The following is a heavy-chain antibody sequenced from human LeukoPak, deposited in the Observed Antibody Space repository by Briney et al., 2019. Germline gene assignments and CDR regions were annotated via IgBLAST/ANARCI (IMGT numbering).Heavy chain of an antibody. CDR1: GFTFSTYT. D-gene: IGHD2-8*02. Sequence: GGSLRLSCAASGFTFSTYTMNWVRQAPGKGLEWVSSISSGSSYIYYADSVKGRFTISRDNAENSLYLQMNSLRAEDTAVYYCARDGTGKFYFDYWGQGTLVAVSS. J-gene: IGHJ4*02. CDR2: ISSGSSYI. CDR3: ARDGTGKFYFDY. V-gene: IGHV3-21*01.